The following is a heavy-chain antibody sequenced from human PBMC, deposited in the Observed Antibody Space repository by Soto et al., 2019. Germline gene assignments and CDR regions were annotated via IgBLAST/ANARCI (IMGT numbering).Heavy chain of an antibody. CDR3: ARQPTDYDFSFGY. Sequence: PGESLKISCKGSGYSFASYWIGWVRQMPGKGLEWMGIIYPGDSDTRYSPSFQGQVTISADKSISTAYLQLGSLKASDTAIYYCARQPTDYDFSFGYWGQGTLVTVSS. V-gene: IGHV5-51*01. D-gene: IGHD3-3*01. J-gene: IGHJ4*02. CDR2: IYPGDSDT. CDR1: GYSFASYW.